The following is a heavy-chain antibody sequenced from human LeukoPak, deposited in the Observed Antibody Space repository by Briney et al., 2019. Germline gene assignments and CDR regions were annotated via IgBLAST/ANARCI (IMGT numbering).Heavy chain of an antibody. CDR3: ARDSPYYYGSGSATYYMDV. V-gene: IGHV4-34*01. Sequence: SETLSLTCVVYGGSFSGYYCSWIRQPPGKGLEWIGEINHSGSTNYNSSLKSRVTISVDTSKNQFSLKLSSVTAADTAAYYCARDSPYYYGSGSATYYMDVWGKGTTVTISS. J-gene: IGHJ6*03. D-gene: IGHD3-10*01. CDR1: GGSFSGYY. CDR2: INHSGST.